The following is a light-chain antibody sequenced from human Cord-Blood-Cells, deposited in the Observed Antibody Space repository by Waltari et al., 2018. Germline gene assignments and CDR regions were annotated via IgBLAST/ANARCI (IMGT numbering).Light chain of an antibody. Sequence: QSALTQPRSVSGSPAQSVTISCTGTSSDVGGCNYVSCYQQHPGKAPKLMIYDVSKRPSGVPDRFSGSKSGNTASLTISGLQAEDEADYYCCSYAGSYKGVFGTGTKVTVL. CDR3: CSYAGSYKGV. J-gene: IGLJ1*01. CDR2: DVS. V-gene: IGLV2-11*01. CDR1: SSDVGGCNY.